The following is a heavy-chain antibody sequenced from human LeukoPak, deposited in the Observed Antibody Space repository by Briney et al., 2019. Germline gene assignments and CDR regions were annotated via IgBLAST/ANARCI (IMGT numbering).Heavy chain of an antibody. Sequence: GGSLRLSCAASVFTFSSYEMNWVRQAPGKGLERVSYISGSGSTIYYADSVKGRFTISRDNAKNSLYLQMNSLRAEDTAVYYCAELGITMIGGVWGKGTTVTISS. D-gene: IGHD3-10*02. CDR3: AELGITMIGGV. CDR2: ISGSGSTI. J-gene: IGHJ6*04. V-gene: IGHV3-48*03. CDR1: VFTFSSYE.